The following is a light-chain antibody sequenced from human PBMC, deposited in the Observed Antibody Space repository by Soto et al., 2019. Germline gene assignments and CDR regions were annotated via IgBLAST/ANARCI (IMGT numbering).Light chain of an antibody. Sequence: EIVLTQSPATLSLSPRERATLSCRASQSVSSYLAWYQQKPGQAPRLLIYDASNRATGIPARFSGSGSGTDFTLTISSLEPEDFAVYYCQHRSSWPLTFGGGTKVQIK. CDR1: QSVSSY. CDR3: QHRSSWPLT. J-gene: IGKJ4*01. CDR2: DAS. V-gene: IGKV3-11*01.